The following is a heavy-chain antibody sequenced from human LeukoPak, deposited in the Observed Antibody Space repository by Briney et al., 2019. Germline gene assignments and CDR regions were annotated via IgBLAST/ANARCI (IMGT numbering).Heavy chain of an antibody. CDR1: GGSISSGDYY. CDR3: ARGGYYDSSGYW. J-gene: IGHJ4*02. Sequence: SETLSLTCTVSGGSISSGDYYWSWIRQPPGKGLEWIGYIYYSGSTYYNPSLKSRVTISVDTSKNQFSLKLSSVTAADTAVYYCARGGYYDSSGYWWGPGTLVTVSS. CDR2: IYYSGST. D-gene: IGHD3-22*01. V-gene: IGHV4-30-4*08.